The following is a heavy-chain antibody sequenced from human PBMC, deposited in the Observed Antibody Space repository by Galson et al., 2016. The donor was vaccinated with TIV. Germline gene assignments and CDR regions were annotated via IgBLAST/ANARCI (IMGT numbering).Heavy chain of an antibody. CDR2: LYTRGST. D-gene: IGHD1-14*01. Sequence: SETLSLTCTVSGASISDYYWSWIRQPAGKGLEWIGRLYTRGSTKYNSSLKSRVTMSADTSKNQFSLKLTSVNAGDTAVYYCARVPGRAPDYWGRGTLVIVSS. CDR3: ARVPGRAPDY. V-gene: IGHV4-4*07. J-gene: IGHJ4*02. CDR1: GASISDYY.